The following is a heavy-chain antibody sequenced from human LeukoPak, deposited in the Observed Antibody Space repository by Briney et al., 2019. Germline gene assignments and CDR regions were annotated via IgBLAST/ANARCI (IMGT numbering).Heavy chain of an antibody. CDR1: GGSISSYY. CDR2: IYYSGSP. CDR3: ARHGGDGFDY. J-gene: IGHJ4*02. Sequence: SETLSLTCTVSGGSISSYYWSWIRQPPGEGLEWIGYIYYSGSPKYNPSLKSPVTLSVGPSKKQSSMKLSSVAAADTAVYYCARHGGDGFDYWGQETLVTVSS. V-gene: IGHV4-59*01. D-gene: IGHD5-24*01.